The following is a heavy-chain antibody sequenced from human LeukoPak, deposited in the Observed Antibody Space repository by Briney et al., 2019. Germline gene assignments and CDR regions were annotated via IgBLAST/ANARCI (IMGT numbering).Heavy chain of an antibody. CDR1: GFTFSSYS. J-gene: IGHJ3*02. Sequence: GGSLRLSCAASGFTFSSYSMNWVRKAPGKGLEWVSSISSSSSYIYYADSVKGRFTISRDNAKSSLYLQMNSLRAEDTAVYYCARDRKDYDFWSGYDLDAFDIWGQGTMVTVSS. CDR3: ARDRKDYDFWSGYDLDAFDI. V-gene: IGHV3-21*01. CDR2: ISSSSSYI. D-gene: IGHD3-3*01.